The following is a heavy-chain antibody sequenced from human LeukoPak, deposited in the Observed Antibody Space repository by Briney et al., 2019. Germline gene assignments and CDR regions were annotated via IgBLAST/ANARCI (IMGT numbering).Heavy chain of an antibody. CDR1: GGSISSSSYY. J-gene: IGHJ4*02. Sequence: SETLSPTCSVSGGSISSSSYYWGWIRQPPGKGLEWIGSIYYSGSTYYNPSLKSRVTISVDTSKNQFSLKLSSVTAADTAVYYCARVGYYDMCYIDYWGQGTLVTVSS. CDR3: ARVGYYDMCYIDY. V-gene: IGHV4-39*07. D-gene: IGHD3-22*01. CDR2: IYYSGST.